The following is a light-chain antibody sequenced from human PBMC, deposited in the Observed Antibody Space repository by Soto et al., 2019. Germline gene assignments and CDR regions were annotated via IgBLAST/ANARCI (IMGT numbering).Light chain of an antibody. J-gene: IGKJ1*01. CDR2: AAS. V-gene: IGKV1-39*01. Sequence: ASVEARVTITCRASQSISSYLNWYQQKPGKAPKLLIYAASNRQSGIPARFSGSGSGTDFTLTISSLEPEDFATYYCQQINNYPRTFGQGTKVDIK. CDR3: QQINNYPRT. CDR1: QSISSY.